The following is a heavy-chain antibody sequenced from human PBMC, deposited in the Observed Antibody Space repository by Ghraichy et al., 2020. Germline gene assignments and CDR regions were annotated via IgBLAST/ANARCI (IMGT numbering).Heavy chain of an antibody. J-gene: IGHJ6*03. V-gene: IGHV1-18*01. CDR1: GYTFTSYG. CDR3: AREFALPAAMMLDYYYYMGV. D-gene: IGHD2-2*01. Sequence: ASVKVSCKASGYTFTSYGISWVRQAPGQGLEWMGWISAYNGNTNYAQKLQGRVTMTTDTSTSTAYMELRSLRSDDTAVYYCAREFALPAAMMLDYYYYMGVWGKGPTVTVSS. CDR2: ISAYNGNT.